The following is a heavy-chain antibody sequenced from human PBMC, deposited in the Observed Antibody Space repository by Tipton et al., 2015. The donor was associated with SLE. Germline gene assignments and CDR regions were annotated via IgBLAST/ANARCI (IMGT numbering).Heavy chain of an antibody. V-gene: IGHV4-39*07. CDR3: ARGGDVSGSYADY. CDR1: GGSISSSSYY. J-gene: IGHJ4*02. Sequence: TLSLTCTVSGGSISSSSYYWGWIRQPPGKGLEWIGSIYYSGSTYYNPSLKSRVTISVDTSKNQFSLKLSSVTAADTAVYYCARGGDVSGSYADYWGQGTLVTVSS. CDR2: IYYSGST. D-gene: IGHD3-10*01.